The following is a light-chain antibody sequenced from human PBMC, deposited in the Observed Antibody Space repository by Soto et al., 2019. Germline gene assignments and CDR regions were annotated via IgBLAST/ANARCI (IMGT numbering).Light chain of an antibody. CDR2: DAS. V-gene: IGKV3-11*01. CDR1: QSVSSY. CDR3: QQRSTWPPQFT. Sequence: EIVLTQSPATLSLSPGERATLSCRASQSVSSYLAWYQQKPGQAPRLLIYDASNRATGIPARFSGSGSGTDFPLTISGLESEDFAVYYCQQRSTWPPQFTFGPGKKVDIK. J-gene: IGKJ3*01.